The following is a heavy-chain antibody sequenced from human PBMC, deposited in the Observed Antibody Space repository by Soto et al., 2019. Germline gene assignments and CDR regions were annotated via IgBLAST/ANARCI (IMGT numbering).Heavy chain of an antibody. CDR2: IPSRGRP. Sequence: QVQLRESGPGLVMPSQTLSLTCSVSGASVAGGSYYWSWVRQPPGKGLEWIGYIPSRGRPFYNPSLTSRGTISADTSKNQLSLQLTSVTAADTAVYYCARDTYSGYDFGLWGQGTLVTVSS. J-gene: IGHJ5*02. CDR1: GASVAGGSYY. D-gene: IGHD5-12*01. CDR3: ARDTYSGYDFGL. V-gene: IGHV4-30-4*01.